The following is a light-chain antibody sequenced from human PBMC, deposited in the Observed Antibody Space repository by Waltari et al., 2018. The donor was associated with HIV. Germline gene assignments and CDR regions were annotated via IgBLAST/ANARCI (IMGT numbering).Light chain of an antibody. CDR3: SSYTSSSTYV. V-gene: IGLV2-14*01. J-gene: IGLJ1*01. Sequence: QSALTQPASVSGSPGQSITISCTGTSSDVGGYNYVSWYQQHPGKAPKLMIYDVSKRPSGVSNRCSGSKSGNTASLTISGLQAEDEADYYCSSYTSSSTYVFGTGTKVPVL. CDR2: DVS. CDR1: SSDVGGYNY.